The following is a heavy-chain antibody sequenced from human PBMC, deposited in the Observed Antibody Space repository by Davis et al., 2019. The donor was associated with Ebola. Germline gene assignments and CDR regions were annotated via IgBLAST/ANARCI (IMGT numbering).Heavy chain of an antibody. J-gene: IGHJ4*02. CDR2: IYPADSDT. D-gene: IGHD2-21*01. Sequence: GESLKISCKGSGYSFTSYWIAWVRQMPGKGLEWMGIIYPADSDTRYSPSFQGQVTISADKSISTAYLQWSSLKASDTAMYYCARQSVVSATAFDYWGQGTLVTVSS. CDR3: ARQSVVSATAFDY. CDR1: GYSFTSYW. V-gene: IGHV5-51*01.